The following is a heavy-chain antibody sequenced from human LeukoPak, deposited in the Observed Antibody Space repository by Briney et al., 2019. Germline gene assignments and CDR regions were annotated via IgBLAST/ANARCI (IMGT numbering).Heavy chain of an antibody. J-gene: IGHJ4*02. CDR3: ARFPVDVVEGDDY. V-gene: IGHV1-69*13. Sequence: GASVKVSCKASGYTFTGYYMHWVRQAPGQGLEWMGGIIPIFGTANYAQKFQGRVTITADESTSTAYMELSSLRSEDTAVYYCARFPVDVVEGDDYWGQGTLVTVSS. CDR2: IIPIFGTA. D-gene: IGHD2-2*03. CDR1: GYTFTGYY.